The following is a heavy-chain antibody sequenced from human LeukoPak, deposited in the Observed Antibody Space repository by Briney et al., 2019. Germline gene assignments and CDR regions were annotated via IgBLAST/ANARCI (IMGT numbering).Heavy chain of an antibody. CDR3: ARGLIYSGSYYGY. CDR1: GGTFSSYA. J-gene: IGHJ4*02. Sequence: SAKVSCKASGGTFSSYAISWVRQAPGQGLEWMGRIIPIFGTANYAQKLQGRVTITTDESTSTAYMELSSLRSEDTAVYYCARGLIYSGSYYGYWGQGTLVTVSS. V-gene: IGHV1-69*05. CDR2: IIPIFGTA. D-gene: IGHD1-26*01.